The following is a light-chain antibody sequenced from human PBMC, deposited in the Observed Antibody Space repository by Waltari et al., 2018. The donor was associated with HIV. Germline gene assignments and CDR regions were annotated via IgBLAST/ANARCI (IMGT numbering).Light chain of an antibody. CDR2: NHP. CDR3: QSADSSCTYAV. J-gene: IGLJ7*01. V-gene: IGLV3-25*03. CDR1: ALQKHE. Sequence: SYELTQPSSVSVSAGQPARITCAGDALQKHEAYWYRQKPGQGPVLVIYNHPEMPSGIPERFSGSSSGTTVTLTISRVQAEDEGDYYCQSADSSCTYAVFGGVPQLTVL.